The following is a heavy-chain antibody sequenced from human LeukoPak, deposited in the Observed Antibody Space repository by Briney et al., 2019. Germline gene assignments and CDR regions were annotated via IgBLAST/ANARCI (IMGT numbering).Heavy chain of an antibody. CDR3: AREGSPADYYYYYMDV. Sequence: SQTLSLTCTVSGGSISSGGYYWSWIRQPPGKGLEWIGYIYHSGSTYYNPSLKSRVTISVDRSKNQFSLKLSSVTAADTAVYYCAREGSPADYYYYYMDVWGKGTTVTVSS. CDR1: GGSISSGGYY. V-gene: IGHV4-30-2*01. D-gene: IGHD2-15*01. J-gene: IGHJ6*03. CDR2: IYHSGST.